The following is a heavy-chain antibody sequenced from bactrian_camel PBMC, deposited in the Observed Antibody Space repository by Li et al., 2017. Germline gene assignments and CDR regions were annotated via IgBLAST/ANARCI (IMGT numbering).Heavy chain of an antibody. CDR1: GYTFGTYC. CDR2: ITRDDLA. Sequence: QLVESGGGSAQAGGSLSLSCAASGYTFGTYCMGWFRQAPGKEREAVASITRDDLASYADSVKGRFTISKTRTNHTLFLQMDNLKPEDTAIYYCAAQPRYWFCGNRDPLSDSVFTYWGQGTQVTVS. V-gene: IGHV3S53*01. D-gene: IGHD1*01. CDR3: AAQPRYWFCGNRDPLSDSVFTY. J-gene: IGHJ4*01.